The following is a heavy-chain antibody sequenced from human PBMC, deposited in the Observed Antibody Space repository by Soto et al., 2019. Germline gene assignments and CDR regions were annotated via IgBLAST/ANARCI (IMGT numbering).Heavy chain of an antibody. J-gene: IGHJ4*02. CDR1: GGSFSGYY. Sequence: SETLSLTCAVYGGSFSGYYWSWIRQPPGKGLEWIGEINHSGSTNYNPSLKSRVTISVDTSKNQFSLKLSSVTAADTAVYYCARGSRTFDYWGQGTLVTVSS. CDR3: ARGSRTFDY. CDR2: INHSGST. V-gene: IGHV4-34*01.